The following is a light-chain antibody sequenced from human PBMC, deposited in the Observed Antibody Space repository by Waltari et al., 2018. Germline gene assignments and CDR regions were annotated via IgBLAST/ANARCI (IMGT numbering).Light chain of an antibody. CDR3: QQYESLPLT. Sequence: DVQLTQSPSSLSASVGDRVTFPCQASQDISKFLNWFQQKPGKAPVLLSHDATLLEAGVPSRFSGGGSGTEFSFTITSLQPDDIATYFCQQYESLPLTFGGGTRVEIK. CDR2: DAT. CDR1: QDISKF. J-gene: IGKJ4*01. V-gene: IGKV1-33*01.